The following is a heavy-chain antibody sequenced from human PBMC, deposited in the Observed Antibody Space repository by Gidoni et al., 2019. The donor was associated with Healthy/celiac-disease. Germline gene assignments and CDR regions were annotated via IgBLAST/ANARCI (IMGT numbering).Heavy chain of an antibody. D-gene: IGHD6-6*01. Sequence: EVQLLESGGGLVQPGGSLRRSCAASGFTFSSSAMSWVRQAPGKGLEWVSAISGSGGSTDYADSVKGRFTISRDNSKNTLYLQMNSLRAEDTAVYYCAKDQGFSAGSSSEFDYWGQGTLVTVSS. CDR1: GFTFSSSA. V-gene: IGHV3-23*01. CDR3: AKDQGFSAGSSSEFDY. J-gene: IGHJ4*02. CDR2: ISGSGGST.